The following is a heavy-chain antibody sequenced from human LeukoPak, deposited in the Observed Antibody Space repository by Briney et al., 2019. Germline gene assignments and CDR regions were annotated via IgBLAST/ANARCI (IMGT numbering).Heavy chain of an antibody. CDR3: AREGGDPRWLDP. D-gene: IGHD6-25*01. J-gene: IGHJ5*02. V-gene: IGHV4-4*07. CDR2: INTSGST. Sequence: SETLSLTCTVSGGSISSYYWTWIRQSAGKGLGWIGRINTSGSTNYNPSLRSRVTMSVNTSKNQFSLNLTSVTAADTAVYSCAREGGDPRWLDPWGQGTLVTVSS. CDR1: GGSISSYY.